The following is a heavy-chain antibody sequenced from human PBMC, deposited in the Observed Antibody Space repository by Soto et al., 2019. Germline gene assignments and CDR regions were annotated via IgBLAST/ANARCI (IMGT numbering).Heavy chain of an antibody. Sequence: EVHLLESGGGLLQPGGSLRLSCTASGFTFSSYAMTWVRQDPGRGLEGVSGITASGGRTFYADSVKGRFTISRDNSRSTLYLQMNSLRAEDTAVYYCAKDTRYADYVRWFDSWGQGTLVTVSS. CDR2: ITASGGRT. CDR1: GFTFSSYA. V-gene: IGHV3-23*01. D-gene: IGHD4-17*01. CDR3: AKDTRYADYVRWFDS. J-gene: IGHJ5*01.